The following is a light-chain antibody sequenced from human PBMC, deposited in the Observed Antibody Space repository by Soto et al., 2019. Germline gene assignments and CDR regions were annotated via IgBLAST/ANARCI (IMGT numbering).Light chain of an antibody. V-gene: IGKV2-28*01. J-gene: IGKJ1*01. CDR2: LGS. Sequence: DTVLHQSPRSLPVTPGEPASISCRSSQGLLHSNGYNYLDWYLQKPGQSPQLLIYLGSNRASGVPDRFSGSGSGTDFTLKVSRLEAEDVGVYYCMQALQPPPALGQGTKVDIK. CDR1: QGLLHSNGYNY. CDR3: MQALQPPPA.